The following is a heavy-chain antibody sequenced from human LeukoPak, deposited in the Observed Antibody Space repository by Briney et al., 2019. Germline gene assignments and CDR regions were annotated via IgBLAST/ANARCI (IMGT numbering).Heavy chain of an antibody. V-gene: IGHV1-18*01. Sequence: ASVKVSCKASGYTFTTYGFNWVRQAPGQGLEWMGWISAYNGDAQYAQKLQGRVTMTTDTSTRTAYLELRSLSSDDTAVCYCARGHSESSLSFFDFWGQGTLVTVSS. CDR1: GYTFTTYG. J-gene: IGHJ4*02. CDR3: ARGHSESSLSFFDF. CDR2: ISAYNGDA. D-gene: IGHD1-26*01.